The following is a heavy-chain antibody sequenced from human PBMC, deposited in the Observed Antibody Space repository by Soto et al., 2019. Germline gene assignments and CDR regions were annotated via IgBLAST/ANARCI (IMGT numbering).Heavy chain of an antibody. Sequence: VASVKVSCKASGYTFTSYGISWVRQAPGQGLEWMGWISAYNGNTNYAQKLQGRVTMTTDTSTSTAYMELRSLRSDDTAVYYCARGHVDTAMVLNPGLFDYWGQGTLVTVSS. D-gene: IGHD5-18*01. CDR2: ISAYNGNT. J-gene: IGHJ4*02. CDR3: ARGHVDTAMVLNPGLFDY. CDR1: GYTFTSYG. V-gene: IGHV1-18*01.